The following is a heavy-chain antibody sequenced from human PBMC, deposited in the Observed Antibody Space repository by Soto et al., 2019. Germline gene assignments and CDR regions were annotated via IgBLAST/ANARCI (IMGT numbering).Heavy chain of an antibody. CDR2: IRSKASNYAT. CDR3: TRLEETVGVVASYDY. D-gene: IGHD2-15*01. J-gene: IGHJ4*02. V-gene: IGHV3-73*01. CDR1: GFTFSGSG. Sequence: PVGSLRLSCAASGFTFSGSGVHWVRQASGKGLEWVGRIRSKASNYATAYAASVKGRFTVSRDDSKNMAYLQMDSLKTEDTAVYYCTRLEETVGVVASYDYWGQGTQVTVSS.